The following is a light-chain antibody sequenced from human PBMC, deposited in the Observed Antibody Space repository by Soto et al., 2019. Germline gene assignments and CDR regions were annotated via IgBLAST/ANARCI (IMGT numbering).Light chain of an antibody. CDR1: QGVLHNSNSHHF. Sequence: TQSPDSLAVSLGARATINCRSSQGVLHNSNSHHFLSWYQQRPGQSPKLLIYWTSLRESGVPERFIGSGSGAEFTLTISSLQAEDVAVYYCQQSFGNFTWTFGQGTKVDNK. CDR2: WTS. V-gene: IGKV4-1*01. CDR3: QQSFGNFTWT. J-gene: IGKJ1*01.